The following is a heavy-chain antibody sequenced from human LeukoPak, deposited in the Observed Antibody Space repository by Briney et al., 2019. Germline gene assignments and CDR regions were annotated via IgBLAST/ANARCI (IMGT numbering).Heavy chain of an antibody. CDR2: INPNSGGT. D-gene: IGHD3-10*01. V-gene: IGHV1-2*02. J-gene: IGHJ4*02. CDR1: GYTLTGYY. CDR3: ARDRDYGSGIFDY. Sequence: ASEKVCCKASGYTLTGYYMHWVRQAPGQGLEWMGWINPNSGGTNYAQKFQGRVTMTRDTSISTAYMELNRLRSDDTAVYYCARDRDYGSGIFDYWGQGTLVTVSS.